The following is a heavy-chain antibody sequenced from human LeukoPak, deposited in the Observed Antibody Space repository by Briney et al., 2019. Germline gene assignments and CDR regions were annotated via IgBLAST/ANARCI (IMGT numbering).Heavy chain of an antibody. CDR2: ISGSGGST. J-gene: IGHJ6*02. CDR3: ARRFTMVRGSRYYGMDV. V-gene: IGHV3-23*01. Sequence: GGSLRLSCAASGFTFSSYAMSWVRQAPGKGLEWVSAISGSGGSTYYADSVKGRFTISRDNSKNTLYLQMNSLRAEDTAVYYCARRFTMVRGSRYYGMDVWGQGTTVTVSS. CDR1: GFTFSSYA. D-gene: IGHD3-10*01.